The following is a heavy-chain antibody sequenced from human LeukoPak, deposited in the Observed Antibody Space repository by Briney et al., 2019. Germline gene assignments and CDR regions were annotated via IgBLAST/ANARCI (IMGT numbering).Heavy chain of an antibody. CDR1: GFTFSSYW. V-gene: IGHV3-7*01. J-gene: IGHJ5*02. D-gene: IGHD1-1*01. Sequence: GGSLRLSCAASGFTFSSYWMSWVRQAPGKGLEWVANIKQDGSEKYYVDSVKGRFTISRDNAKNSLYLQMNSLRAEDTAVYYCARDSYNWNDNWFDPWGQGTLVTVSS. CDR3: ARDSYNWNDNWFDP. CDR2: IKQDGSEK.